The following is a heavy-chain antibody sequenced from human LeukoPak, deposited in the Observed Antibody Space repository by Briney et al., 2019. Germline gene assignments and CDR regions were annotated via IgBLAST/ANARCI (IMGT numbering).Heavy chain of an antibody. CDR1: GYTFTAHY. CDR2: LNPSSGDT. J-gene: IGHJ4*02. Sequence: ASVKVSCKASGYTFTAHYLHWVRQAPGQGPEWMGRLNPSSGDTNYAQKFQGRVTMTRDTAISTAYIDLSGLRSDDTAVYYCARPVGTMITFGGVETHWGQGTLVAVSS. CDR3: ARPVGTMITFGGVETH. V-gene: IGHV1-2*06. D-gene: IGHD3-16*01.